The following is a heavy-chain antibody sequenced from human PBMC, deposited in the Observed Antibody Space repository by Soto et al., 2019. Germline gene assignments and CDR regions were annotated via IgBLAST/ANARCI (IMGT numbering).Heavy chain of an antibody. D-gene: IGHD6-19*01. J-gene: IGHJ6*02. CDR3: ARDPPGVAVAGTDYYYFGVDV. CDR1: GGTFSNHG. Sequence: QVQLEQSGPEVKKPGSSVKVSCKASGGTFSNHGISWVRQAPGQGLEWMGGIIPIFGVPNYAQKFQGRVTITADESTSTAYMGLSNLRSEDTAVYYCARDPPGVAVAGTDYYYFGVDVWGPGTTVTVSS. CDR2: IIPIFGVP. V-gene: IGHV1-69*12.